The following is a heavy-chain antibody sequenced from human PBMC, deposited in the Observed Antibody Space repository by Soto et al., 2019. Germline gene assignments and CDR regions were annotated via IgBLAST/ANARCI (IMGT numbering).Heavy chain of an antibody. CDR2: ISYDGSNK. J-gene: IGHJ6*02. CDR3: AKDSSGSTNYYYGMDG. CDR1: GFTFSSYG. V-gene: IGHV3-30*18. Sequence: QVQLVESGGGVVQPGRSLRLSCAASGFTFSSYGMHWVRQAPGKGLEWVAVISYDGSNKYYADSVKGRFTISRDNSKNTLYLQMNSLRAEDTAVYYCAKDSSGSTNYYYGMDGWGQGTTVTVSS. D-gene: IGHD6-25*01.